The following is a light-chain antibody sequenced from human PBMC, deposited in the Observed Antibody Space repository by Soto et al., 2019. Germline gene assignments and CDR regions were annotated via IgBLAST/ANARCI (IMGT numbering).Light chain of an antibody. CDR1: QTISSW. Sequence: DLQMTQSPSTLSGSVGDRVTITCRASQTISSWLAWYQQKPGKAPKLLIYKASTLKSGVPSRFSGSGSGTEFTLTISSLQPDDFEPYYCQHYNSYSEEFGQGTKVELK. J-gene: IGKJ1*01. V-gene: IGKV1-5*03. CDR3: QHYNSYSEE. CDR2: KAS.